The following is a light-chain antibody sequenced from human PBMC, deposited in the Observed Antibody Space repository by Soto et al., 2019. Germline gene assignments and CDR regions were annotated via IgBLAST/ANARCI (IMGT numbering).Light chain of an antibody. Sequence: DIQMSQSPSTRSESVGERVTITCRASKSISTSLAWYQQKPGKAPKLLINDASSLERGVPSRFSGSGSGTEFTLTISSLQPDDFATYYCQHYSSYSRTFGQGTNVEIK. CDR2: DAS. J-gene: IGKJ1*01. CDR3: QHYSSYSRT. CDR1: KSISTS. V-gene: IGKV1-5*01.